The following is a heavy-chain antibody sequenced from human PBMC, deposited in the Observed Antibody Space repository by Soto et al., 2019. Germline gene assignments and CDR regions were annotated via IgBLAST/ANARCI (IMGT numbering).Heavy chain of an antibody. CDR3: ARDVGGMDV. D-gene: IGHD1-26*01. Sequence: GXSVKVSCKASGCTFTRYAMHWVRQAPGQRLEWMXWINDXNGNTKYSQKXXGRVTITXXTSESTAYMELSSMRSEDTAVYYCARDVGGMDVWGQGTTVT. V-gene: IGHV1-3*01. J-gene: IGHJ6*01. CDR2: INDXNGNT. CDR1: GCTFTRYA.